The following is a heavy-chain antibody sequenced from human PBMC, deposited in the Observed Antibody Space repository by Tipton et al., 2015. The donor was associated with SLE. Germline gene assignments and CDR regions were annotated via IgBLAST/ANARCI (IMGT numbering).Heavy chain of an antibody. J-gene: IGHJ3*01. Sequence: SLRLSCAASGFTFSSYGMNWVRQAPGKGLEWVAVIWYDGGNKFYADSVKGRFTISRDNSKNTMFLQMNSLRPEDTPVYYCAKALWGDMTVATGQAFALGAQGTMVPVPS. D-gene: IGHD3-22*01. CDR3: AKALWGDMTVATGQAFAL. V-gene: IGHV3-30*18. CDR1: GFTFSSYG. CDR2: IWYDGGNK.